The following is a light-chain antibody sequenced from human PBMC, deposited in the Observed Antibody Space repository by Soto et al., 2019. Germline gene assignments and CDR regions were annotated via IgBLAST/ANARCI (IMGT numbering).Light chain of an antibody. CDR2: RAS. CDR3: QQYGNSPQT. J-gene: IGKJ1*01. V-gene: IGKV3-20*01. CDR1: QTVRGDF. Sequence: EVVLTQSPGTLSLSPGERVTLSCRASQTVRGDFLAWYQQKPGQAPRLLISRASDRAAGIPGRFTGSGSGADFTLTISRLEPEDFAVYFCQQYGNSPQTFGQGTKVEIK.